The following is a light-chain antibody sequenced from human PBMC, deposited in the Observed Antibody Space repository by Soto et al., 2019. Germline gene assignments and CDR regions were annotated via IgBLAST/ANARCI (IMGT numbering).Light chain of an antibody. J-gene: IGKJ2*01. Sequence: DIVLTQSQDSLSLSAGTGATLSSRASQSVTGTNLAWYQQRAGQAPRLLIYDAVRRATGIPDRFSGSGSGTDFTLTISRLEPEDFAVYYCHQYGSSLGTFGQGTKVDIK. CDR1: QSVTGTN. V-gene: IGKV3-20*01. CDR2: DAV. CDR3: HQYGSSLGT.